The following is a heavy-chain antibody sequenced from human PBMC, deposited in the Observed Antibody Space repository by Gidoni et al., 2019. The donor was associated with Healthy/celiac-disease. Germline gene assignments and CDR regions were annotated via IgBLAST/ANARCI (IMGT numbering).Heavy chain of an antibody. V-gene: IGHV4-59*01. CDR2: IYYSGST. Sequence: QVQLQESRPGLVTPSESLYLTCTVSGGSISSYYWSLIRQPPGKRLEWIGYIYYSGSTNYNPSLKSRVSISVDTSKNQFSLKLSSVTAADTAVYYCARIPSDAFDIWGQGTMVTVSS. J-gene: IGHJ3*02. CDR3: ARIPSDAFDI. D-gene: IGHD2-2*02. CDR1: GGSISSYY.